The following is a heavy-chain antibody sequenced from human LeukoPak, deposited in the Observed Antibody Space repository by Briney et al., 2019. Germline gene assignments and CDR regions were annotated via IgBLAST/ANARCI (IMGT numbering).Heavy chain of an antibody. CDR2: IIPILGIA. V-gene: IGHV1-69*02. CDR1: GGTFSSHT. J-gene: IGHJ5*02. D-gene: IGHD3-3*01. CDR3: ACSTYYDFWSGYYFYP. Sequence: SVKVSCKASGGTFSSHTISWVRQAPGQGLEWMGRIIPILGIANYAQKFQGRVTITADKSTSTAYMELSSLRSEDTAVYNCACSTYYDFWSGYYFYPWGQGTLVTVSS.